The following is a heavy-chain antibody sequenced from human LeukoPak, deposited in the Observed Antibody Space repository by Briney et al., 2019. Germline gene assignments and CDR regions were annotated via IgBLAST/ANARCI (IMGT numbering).Heavy chain of an antibody. CDR2: ISAYNGNT. CDR1: GYTFTSYG. D-gene: IGHD3-22*01. V-gene: IGHV1-18*01. J-gene: IGHJ3*02. CDR3: ARDYGDSKYRYYYDSSGLIDAFDI. Sequence: GASVKVSCKASGYTFTSYGISWVRQAPGQGLEWMGWISAYNGNTNYAQKLQGRVTMTTDTSTSTAYMELRSLRSDDTAVYYCARDYGDSKYRYYYDSSGLIDAFDIWGQGTMVTVSS.